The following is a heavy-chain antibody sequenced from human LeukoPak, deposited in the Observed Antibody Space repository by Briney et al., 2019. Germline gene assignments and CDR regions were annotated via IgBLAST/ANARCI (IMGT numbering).Heavy chain of an antibody. V-gene: IGHV4-4*07. CDR2: IYTSGST. Sequence: SETLSLTCAVYGGSFGGYYWSWIRQPAGKGLEWIGRIYTSGSTNYNPSLKSRVTMSVDTSKNQFSLKLSSVTAADTAVYYCARDEGGRFDNWFDPWGQGTLVTVSS. J-gene: IGHJ5*02. CDR3: ARDEGGRFDNWFDP. CDR1: GGSFGGYY. D-gene: IGHD3-16*01.